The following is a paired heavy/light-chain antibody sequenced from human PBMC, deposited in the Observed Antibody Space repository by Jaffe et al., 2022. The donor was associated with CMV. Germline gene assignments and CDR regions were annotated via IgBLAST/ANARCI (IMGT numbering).Light chain of an antibody. CDR2: RAS. V-gene: IGKV1-5*03. J-gene: IGKJ4*01. CDR1: QSFGDW. Sequence: DIQMTQSPSTLSASVGDRVTITCRASQSFGDWLAWYHQKPGKAPNLLIFRASSLNSGVSPRFSGSASGTEFTLTISSLQPDDFGTYYCQQYNTYPPTFGGGTKVEI. CDR3: QQYNTYPPT.
Heavy chain of an antibody. CDR1: GYIFTSYY. CDR3: ARGLWGNWFDP. V-gene: IGHV1-46*01. CDR2: IDSTGGST. D-gene: IGHD1-26*01. Sequence: QVQLVQSGAEVKKPGASVKVSCKASGYIFTSYYMHWVRQAPGQGLEWMGIIDSTGGSTTYAQKFQGRVTMTRDTSTATVYMELSSLKSEDTAVYYCARGLWGNWFDPWGQGTLVTVSS. J-gene: IGHJ5*02.